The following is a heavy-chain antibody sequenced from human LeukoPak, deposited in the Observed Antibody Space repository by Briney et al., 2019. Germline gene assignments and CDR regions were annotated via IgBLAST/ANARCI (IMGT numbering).Heavy chain of an antibody. D-gene: IGHD2-2*01. Sequence: GGSLRLSCAASGFTFSSYGMHWVRQAPGKGLEWVAVISYDGSNKYYADSVKGRFTISRDNSKNTLYLQMNSLRAEDTAVYYCAKTELVVVPAAMNYWGQGTLVTVSS. CDR2: ISYDGSNK. CDR1: GFTFSSYG. J-gene: IGHJ4*02. V-gene: IGHV3-30*18. CDR3: AKTELVVVPAAMNY.